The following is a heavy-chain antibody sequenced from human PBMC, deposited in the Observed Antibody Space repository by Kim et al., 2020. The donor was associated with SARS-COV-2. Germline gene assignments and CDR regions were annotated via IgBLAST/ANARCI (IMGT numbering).Heavy chain of an antibody. Sequence: SETLSLTCTVSGGSISSYYWSWIRQPPGKGLEWIGYIYYSGSTNYNPSLKSRVTISVDTSKNQFSLKLSSVTAADTAVYYCARVKGSYDFWSGYYRDYYYYGMDVWGQGTTVTVSS. CDR2: IYYSGST. CDR1: GGSISSYY. V-gene: IGHV4-59*01. CDR3: ARVKGSYDFWSGYYRDYYYYGMDV. J-gene: IGHJ6*02. D-gene: IGHD3-3*01.